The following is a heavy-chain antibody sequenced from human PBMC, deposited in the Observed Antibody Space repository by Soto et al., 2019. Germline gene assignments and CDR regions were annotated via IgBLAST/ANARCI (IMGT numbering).Heavy chain of an antibody. D-gene: IGHD5-18*01. J-gene: IGHJ4*02. V-gene: IGHV4-34*01. Sequence: SETLSLTCAVYGGSFSGYYWSWIRQPPGKGLEWIGEINHSGSTNYNPSLKSRVTISVDTSKNQFSLKLSSVTAADTAVYYCARVRIGYSYGPNFDYWGQGTLVTVSS. CDR3: ARVRIGYSYGPNFDY. CDR1: GGSFSGYY. CDR2: INHSGST.